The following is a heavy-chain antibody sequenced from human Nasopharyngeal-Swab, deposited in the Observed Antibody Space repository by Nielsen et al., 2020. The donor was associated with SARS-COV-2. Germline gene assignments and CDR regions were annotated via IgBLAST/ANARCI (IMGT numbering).Heavy chain of an antibody. CDR3: ARFWYGSGSYYPHFDY. J-gene: IGHJ4*02. V-gene: IGHV4-61*05. D-gene: IGHD3-10*01. CDR2: IYYSGST. Sequence: SETLSLTCTVSGGSISSSSYYWGWIRQPPGKGLEWIGYIYYSGSTNYNPSLKSRVTISVDTSKNQFSLKLSSVTAADTAVYYCARFWYGSGSYYPHFDYWGQGTLVTVSS. CDR1: GGSISSSSYY.